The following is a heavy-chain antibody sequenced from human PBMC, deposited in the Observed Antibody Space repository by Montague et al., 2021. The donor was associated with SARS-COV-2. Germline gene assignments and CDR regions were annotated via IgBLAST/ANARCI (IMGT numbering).Heavy chain of an antibody. CDR2: IYSGASST. D-gene: IGHD1-26*01. Sequence: FRSLSCAASGFTFRNYAMSLFRQAPGKGLEWVSVIYSGASSTYYADSVKGRFTISRDNSKNTLYLQMNNLRAEDTAVYYCAKVDQWEVFLDYWGRGTLVIVSS. J-gene: IGHJ4*02. V-gene: IGHV3-23*03. CDR1: GFTFRNYA. CDR3: AKVDQWEVFLDY.